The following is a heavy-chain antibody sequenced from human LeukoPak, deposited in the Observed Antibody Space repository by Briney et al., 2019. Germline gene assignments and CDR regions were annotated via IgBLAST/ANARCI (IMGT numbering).Heavy chain of an antibody. CDR3: AREINSDHGDYLFDY. Sequence: ASVTVSCKASGYTFTGYYMHWVRQAPGQGLEWMGWINPNSGGTNYAQKFQGWVTMTRDTSISTAYMELSRLRSDDTAVYYCAREINSDHGDYLFDYWGQGTLVTVSS. CDR2: INPNSGGT. CDR1: GYTFTGYY. J-gene: IGHJ4*02. V-gene: IGHV1-2*04. D-gene: IGHD4-17*01.